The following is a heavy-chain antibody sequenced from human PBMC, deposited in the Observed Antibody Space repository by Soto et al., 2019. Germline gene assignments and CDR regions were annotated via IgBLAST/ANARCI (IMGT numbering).Heavy chain of an antibody. CDR3: ARHDRDYGDQIAY. J-gene: IGHJ4*02. D-gene: IGHD4-17*01. CDR2: IYYSGST. Sequence: QLQLQESGPGLVKSSETLSLTCTVSGGSISSSSYYWGWIRQPPGKGLEWIGSIYYSGSTYYNSSLKSRVSISVDTSKNQFSLKVSSVTAADTAVYYCARHDRDYGDQIAYWGQGTLVTVSS. CDR1: GGSISSSSYY. V-gene: IGHV4-39*01.